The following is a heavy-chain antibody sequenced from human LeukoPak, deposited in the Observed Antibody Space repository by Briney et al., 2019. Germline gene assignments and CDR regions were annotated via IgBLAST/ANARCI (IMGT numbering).Heavy chain of an antibody. D-gene: IGHD6-19*01. Sequence: PSETLSLTCAVYGGSFSGYYWSWIRQPPGKGLEWIGEIYHSGSTNYNPSLKSRVTISVDKSKNQFSLKLSSVTAADTAVYYCARVRPGSGWSDWGQGTLVTVSS. CDR1: GGSFSGYY. CDR2: IYHSGST. J-gene: IGHJ4*02. CDR3: ARVRPGSGWSD. V-gene: IGHV4-34*01.